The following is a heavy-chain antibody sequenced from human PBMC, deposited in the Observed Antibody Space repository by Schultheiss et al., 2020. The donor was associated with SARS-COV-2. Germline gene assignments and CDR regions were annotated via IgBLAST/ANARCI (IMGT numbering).Heavy chain of an antibody. D-gene: IGHD1-1*01. Sequence: GGSLRLSCAASGFAFSSYVLHWVRRAPGKGLEWVSAISGSGGSTYYADSVKGRFTISRDNSKNTLYLQMNSLRAEDTAVYYCAKFNENYFDYWGQGTLVTVSS. V-gene: IGHV3-23*01. J-gene: IGHJ4*02. CDR1: GFAFSSYV. CDR2: ISGSGGST. CDR3: AKFNENYFDY.